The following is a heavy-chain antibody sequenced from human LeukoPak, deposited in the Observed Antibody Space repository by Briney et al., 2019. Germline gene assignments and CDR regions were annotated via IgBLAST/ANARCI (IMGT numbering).Heavy chain of an antibody. D-gene: IGHD2-2*02. CDR2: INHSGTT. V-gene: IGHV4-34*01. Sequence: SETLSLTCAVYGGSFSGYYWSWIRQPPGKGLEWIGEINHSGTTNYNPSLKSRVTISVDTSKNQFSLKLSSVTAADTALYYCARRRDYTWYLDLWGRGTLVTVSS. J-gene: IGHJ2*01. CDR3: ARRRDYTWYLDL. CDR1: GGSFSGYY.